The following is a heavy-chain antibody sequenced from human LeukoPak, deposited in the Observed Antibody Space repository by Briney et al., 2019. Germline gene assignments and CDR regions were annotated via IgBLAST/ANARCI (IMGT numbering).Heavy chain of an antibody. J-gene: IGHJ4*02. V-gene: IGHV4-39*07. CDR1: GGSISTSGYY. CDR2: IDSSGNV. Sequence: PSETLSLTCTASGGSISTSGYYWGWIRQPPGKGLEYFASIDSSGNVYYNPSLRSRVTISADTSKNQFSLKLSSVTAADTAVYYCTRDRGQWLVDYWGQGTLVTVSS. D-gene: IGHD6-19*01. CDR3: TRDRGQWLVDY.